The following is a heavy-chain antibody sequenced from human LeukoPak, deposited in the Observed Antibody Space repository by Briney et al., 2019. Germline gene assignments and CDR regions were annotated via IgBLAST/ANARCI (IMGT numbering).Heavy chain of an antibody. CDR1: GFTFSSYA. J-gene: IGHJ4*02. V-gene: IGHV3-64D*06. D-gene: IGHD3-10*01. Sequence: QPGGSLRLSCSASGFTFSSYAMHWVRQAPGKGLEYVSAISSNGGSTYYADSVKGRFTISRDNSKNTLYLQMSSLRAEDTAVYYCVKDLGGSGSYQYYFDYWGQGTLVTVSS. CDR2: ISSNGGST. CDR3: VKDLGGSGSYQYYFDY.